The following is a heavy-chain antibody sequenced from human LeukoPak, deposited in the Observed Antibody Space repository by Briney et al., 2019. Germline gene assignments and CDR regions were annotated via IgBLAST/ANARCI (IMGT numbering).Heavy chain of an antibody. J-gene: IGHJ3*02. D-gene: IGHD3-3*01. CDR2: IYYSGST. CDR1: GGSISSYY. CDR3: ARSSITIFGVANAFDI. Sequence: SETLSLTCTVSGGSISSYYWSWIRQPPGKGLEWIGYIYYSGSTNYNPSLKSRVTISVNTSKNQFSLKLSSVTAADTAVYYCARSSITIFGVANAFDIWGQGTMVTVSS. V-gene: IGHV4-59*01.